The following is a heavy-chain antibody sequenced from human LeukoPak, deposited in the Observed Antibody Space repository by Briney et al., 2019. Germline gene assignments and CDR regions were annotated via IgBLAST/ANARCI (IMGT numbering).Heavy chain of an antibody. CDR3: ARLSSSSGLEFDY. D-gene: IGHD6-13*01. Sequence: GESLKISCKASGYSFTSYWIAWVRQMPGKGLEWMGIIHPGDSNTRYSPSFQGQVTISADKSISTAYLQWSSLKASDTAMYYCARLSSSSGLEFDYWGQGTLVTVSS. J-gene: IGHJ4*02. CDR1: GYSFTSYW. V-gene: IGHV5-51*01. CDR2: IHPGDSNT.